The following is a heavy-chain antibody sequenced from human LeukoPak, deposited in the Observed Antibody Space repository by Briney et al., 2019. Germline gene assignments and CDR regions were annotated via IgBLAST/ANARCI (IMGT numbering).Heavy chain of an antibody. J-gene: IGHJ3*02. CDR1: GASISTYY. CDR3: ARLQPNSGEWAFDI. V-gene: IGHV4-59*01. D-gene: IGHD1-1*01. CDR2: LYSRGSP. Sequence: SETLSLTCTVSGASISTYYWSWIRQSPGKGLEWIGYLYSRGSPNYNPSLKRRATISVDTSKNHFSLTLSSVTAADTAVYYCARLQPNSGEWAFDIWGQGTMVTVSS.